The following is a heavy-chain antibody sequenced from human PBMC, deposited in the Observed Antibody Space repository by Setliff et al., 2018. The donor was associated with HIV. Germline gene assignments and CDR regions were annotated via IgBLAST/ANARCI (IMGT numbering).Heavy chain of an antibody. D-gene: IGHD1-26*01. J-gene: IGHJ4*02. Sequence: SETLSLTCTVSGGSIRSTSYYWGWIRQPPGKGLEWLGSIYYSGSTYYNPSLKSRVTISVDLSKKQISLKLSSVTAADTAIYYCAIRSRLGGSSNYFDSWGQGALVTVSS. CDR3: AIRSRLGGSSNYFDS. CDR1: GGSIRSTSYY. CDR2: IYYSGST. V-gene: IGHV4-39*07.